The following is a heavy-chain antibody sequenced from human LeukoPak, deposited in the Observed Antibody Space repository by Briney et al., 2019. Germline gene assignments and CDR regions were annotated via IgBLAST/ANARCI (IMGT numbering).Heavy chain of an antibody. V-gene: IGHV1-46*01. CDR3: ARELLWFGEPMGGFDY. Sequence: ASVKVSCKASGYTFTSYHMRWVRQAPGQGLEWMGIINPSGGSTSYAQKFQGRITMTRDTSTSTVYMELRSLRSEDTAVYFCARELLWFGEPMGGFDYWGQGTLVTVSS. CDR2: INPSGGST. J-gene: IGHJ4*02. CDR1: GYTFTSYH. D-gene: IGHD3-10*01.